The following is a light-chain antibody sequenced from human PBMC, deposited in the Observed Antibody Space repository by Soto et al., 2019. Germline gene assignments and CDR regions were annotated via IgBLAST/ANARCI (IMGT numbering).Light chain of an antibody. CDR1: QSVSSSY. J-gene: IGKJ3*01. CDR2: DAS. Sequence: EIVVTQSPATLSVSKGERVTLSCRASQSVSSSYLAWYQQKPGQAPRLLIYDASNKATGIPARFSGSGSGTDFTLTIRSLEPGDFAVYYCQQRSKWPFTFGPGTKVDIK. CDR3: QQRSKWPFT. V-gene: IGKV3-11*01.